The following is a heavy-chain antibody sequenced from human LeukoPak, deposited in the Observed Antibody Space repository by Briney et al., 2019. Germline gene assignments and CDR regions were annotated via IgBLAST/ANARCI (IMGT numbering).Heavy chain of an antibody. CDR2: ISGSGRGYNT. V-gene: IGHV3-23*01. CDR3: ARVRYYESSGYYGAFDY. D-gene: IGHD3-22*01. CDR1: GFTFSSCA. J-gene: IGHJ4*02. Sequence: PGGSLRLSCAASGFTFSSCAMSWVRQAPGKGLEWVSAISGSGRGYNTYYADSVKGRFTISRDNSKNTLYLQMNSLRAEDTAVYYCARVRYYESSGYYGAFDYWGQGILVTVSS.